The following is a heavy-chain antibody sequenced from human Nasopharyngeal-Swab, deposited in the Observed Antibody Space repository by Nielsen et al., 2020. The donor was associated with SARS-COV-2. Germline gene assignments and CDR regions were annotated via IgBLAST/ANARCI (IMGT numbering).Heavy chain of an antibody. V-gene: IGHV3-30*18. CDR2: ISYDGSNK. Sequence: LSLTCAASGFTFSSYGMHWVCQAPGKGLEWVAVISYDGSNKYYADSVKGRFTISRDNSKNTLYLQMNSLRAEDTAVYYCAKDPYYDFWSGNTDGMDVWGQGTTVTVSS. CDR1: GFTFSSYG. D-gene: IGHD3-3*01. CDR3: AKDPYYDFWSGNTDGMDV. J-gene: IGHJ6*02.